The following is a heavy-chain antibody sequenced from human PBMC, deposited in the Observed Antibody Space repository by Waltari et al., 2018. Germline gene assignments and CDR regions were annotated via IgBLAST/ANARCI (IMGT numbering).Heavy chain of an antibody. CDR3: ARVYGWLSPNWFDP. CDR2: IYYSGST. CDR1: GGPISSYY. J-gene: IGHJ5*02. D-gene: IGHD3-22*01. V-gene: IGHV4-59*01. Sequence: QVQLQESGPGLVKPSETLSLTCTVPGGPISSYYWSCIRQPPGKGLEWIGYIYYSGSTNYNPSLKSRVTISVDTSKNQFSLKLSSVTAADTAVYYCARVYGWLSPNWFDPWGQGTLVTVSS.